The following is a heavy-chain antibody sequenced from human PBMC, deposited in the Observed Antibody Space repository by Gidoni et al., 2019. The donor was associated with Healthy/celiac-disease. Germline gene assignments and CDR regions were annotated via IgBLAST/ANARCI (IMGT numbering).Heavy chain of an antibody. CDR3: ARGHMTTYYDFWSGYYNADY. D-gene: IGHD3-3*01. CDR1: GYTFTGYY. CDR2: FNPNSGGT. V-gene: IGHV1-2*04. J-gene: IGHJ4*02. Sequence: QVQLVQSGAEVKKPGASVKVSCKASGYTFTGYYLHWVRQAPGQGLEWMGWFNPNSGGTNYEQKFQGWVTMTRDTSISTAYMELSRLRSDDTAVYYCARGHMTTYYDFWSGYYNADYWGQGTLVTVSS.